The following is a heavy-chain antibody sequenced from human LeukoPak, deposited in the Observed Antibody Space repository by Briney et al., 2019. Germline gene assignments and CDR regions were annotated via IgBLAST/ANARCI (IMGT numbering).Heavy chain of an antibody. J-gene: IGHJ4*02. D-gene: IGHD5-18*01. CDR1: GFTFSSYE. CDR2: IRSSGSTK. Sequence: GGSLRLSCAASGFTFSSYEMNWVRQAPGKGLEWVSHIRSSGSTKYCADSVKGRFTTSRDNAKNSLYLQMNSLRAEDTAVYYCARDGYSYGFFDYWGQGSLVSASP. CDR3: ARDGYSYGFFDY. V-gene: IGHV3-48*03.